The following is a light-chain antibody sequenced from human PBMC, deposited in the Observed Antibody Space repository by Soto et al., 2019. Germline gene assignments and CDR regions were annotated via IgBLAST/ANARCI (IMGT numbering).Light chain of an antibody. CDR3: SSYTNTNTYV. Sequence: QSALTQPRSVSGSPGQSVTISCTGTSSDVGGYDFVSWYQQHPGKAPKLMIYEVINRSSGVSNRFSGSKSGNTASLTISGLQAEDEADYHCSSYTNTNTYVFGTGTKLTVL. CDR2: EVI. V-gene: IGLV2-14*01. J-gene: IGLJ1*01. CDR1: SSDVGGYDF.